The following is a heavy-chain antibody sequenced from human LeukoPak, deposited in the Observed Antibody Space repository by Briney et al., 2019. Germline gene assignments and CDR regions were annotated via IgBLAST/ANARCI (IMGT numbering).Heavy chain of an antibody. D-gene: IGHD2-2*01. Sequence: GGSLRLSCAASGFTFSSYAMHWVRQAPGKGLEWVAVISYDGSNKYYADSVKGRFTISRDNSKNTLYLQMNSLRAEDTAVYYCARDIVVVPAAISTHLYYYYYGMDVWGQGTTVTVSS. CDR1: GFTFSSYA. J-gene: IGHJ6*02. CDR3: ARDIVVVPAAISTHLYYYYYGMDV. V-gene: IGHV3-30-3*01. CDR2: ISYDGSNK.